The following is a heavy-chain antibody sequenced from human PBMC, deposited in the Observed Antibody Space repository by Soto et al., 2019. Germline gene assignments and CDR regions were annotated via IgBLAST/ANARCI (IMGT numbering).Heavy chain of an antibody. CDR1: GGSISSYY. CDR3: YLDS. J-gene: IGHJ4*01. D-gene: IGHD5-18*01. Sequence: SETLSLTCTVSGGSISSYYWSWIRQPPGKGLEWIGYIYYSGSTNYNPSLFLQMTNLRAEDTAVYHCARGPSAGYIYGSNWGYLDSWGQGTLVTVSS. CDR2: IYYSGST. V-gene: IGHV4-59*01.